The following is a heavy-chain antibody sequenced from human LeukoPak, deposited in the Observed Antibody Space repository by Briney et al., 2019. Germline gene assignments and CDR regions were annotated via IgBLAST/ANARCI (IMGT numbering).Heavy chain of an antibody. D-gene: IGHD2-15*01. CDR1: GFTFSSYW. Sequence: PGGSPRLSCAASGFTFSSYWMSWVRQAPGKGLEWVANIKQDGSETYYVDSVKGRFTISRDNAKNSLYLKMNSLRAEDTAVYYCARVADCSGGSCYSGVVYFDYWGQGTLVTVYS. CDR3: ARVADCSGGSCYSGVVYFDY. J-gene: IGHJ4*02. V-gene: IGHV3-7*01. CDR2: IKQDGSET.